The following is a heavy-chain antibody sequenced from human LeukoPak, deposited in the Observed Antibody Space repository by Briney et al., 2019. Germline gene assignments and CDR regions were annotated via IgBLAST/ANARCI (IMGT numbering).Heavy chain of an antibody. Sequence: GASVKVSCKASGYTFIGYYMHWVRQAPGQGLEWMGWINPNSGGTNYAQKFQGRVTMTRDTSISTAYMELSSLRSEDTAVYYRVNLGSCSTTRCSSFDYWGQGTLVTVSS. J-gene: IGHJ4*02. V-gene: IGHV1-2*02. D-gene: IGHD2-2*01. CDR3: VNLGSCSTTRCSSFDY. CDR1: GYTFIGYY. CDR2: INPNSGGT.